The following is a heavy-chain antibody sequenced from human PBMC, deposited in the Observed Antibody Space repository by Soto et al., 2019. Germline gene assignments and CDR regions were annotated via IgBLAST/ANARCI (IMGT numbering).Heavy chain of an antibody. CDR1: GFTFSSYG. D-gene: IGHD3-22*01. CDR2: ISDDGSNK. V-gene: IGHV3-30*18. CDR3: AKDLGLYDSSGYYPRYYYYGMDV. Sequence: QVQLVESGGGVVQPGRSLRLSCAASGFTFSSYGMHWVRQAPGKGLEWVAVISDDGSNKYYADSVKGRFTISRDNSKNTLYLQMNSLRAEDTAVYYCAKDLGLYDSSGYYPRYYYYGMDVWGQGTTVTVSS. J-gene: IGHJ6*02.